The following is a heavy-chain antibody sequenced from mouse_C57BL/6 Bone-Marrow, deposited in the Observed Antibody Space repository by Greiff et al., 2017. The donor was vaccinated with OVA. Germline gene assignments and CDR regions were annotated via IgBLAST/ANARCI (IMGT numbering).Heavy chain of an antibody. J-gene: IGHJ3*01. CDR3: ARDPYYSNSFAY. D-gene: IGHD2-5*01. CDR1: GYSITSGYY. CDR2: ISYDGSN. Sequence: EVQLQESGPGLVKPSQSLSLTCSVTGYSITSGYYWNWIRQFPGNKLEWMGYISYDGSNNYNPSLKNRISITRDTSKNQFFLKLNSVTTEDTATYYCARDPYYSNSFAYWGQGTLVTVSA. V-gene: IGHV3-6*01.